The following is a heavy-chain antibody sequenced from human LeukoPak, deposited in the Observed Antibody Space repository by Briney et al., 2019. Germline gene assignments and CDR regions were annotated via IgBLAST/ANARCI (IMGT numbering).Heavy chain of an antibody. J-gene: IGHJ4*02. CDR3: ARIGGGYYDSSGYQEWFDY. CDR2: IYYSGST. D-gene: IGHD3-22*01. Sequence: SETLSLTCTVSGGSISSSSYYWGWIRQPPGKGLEWIGSIYYSGSTYYNPSLKSRVTISVDTSKNQFSLKLSSVTAADTAVYYCARIGGGYYDSSGYQEWFDYWGQGTLVTVSS. V-gene: IGHV4-39*07. CDR1: GGSISSSSYY.